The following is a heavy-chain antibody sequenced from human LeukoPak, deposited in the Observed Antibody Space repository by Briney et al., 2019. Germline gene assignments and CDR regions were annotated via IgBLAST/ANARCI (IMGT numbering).Heavy chain of an antibody. D-gene: IGHD3-22*01. CDR1: GFPFSNYA. CDR2: ISDSGDRT. J-gene: IGHJ4*02. V-gene: IGHV3-23*01. CDR3: AKGLGTSGYHDY. Sequence: GGPLRLSCAASGFPFSNYAMTWVRQAPGKGLERVSGISDSGDRTYYADSVKGRFTISRDNSKNMLYLQMNSLRVEDTALYYCAKGLGTSGYHDYWGQGTLVTVSS.